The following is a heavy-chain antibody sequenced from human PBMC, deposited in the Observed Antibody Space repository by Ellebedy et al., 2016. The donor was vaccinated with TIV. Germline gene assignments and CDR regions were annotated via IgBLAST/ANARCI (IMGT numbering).Heavy chain of an antibody. V-gene: IGHV3-23*01. D-gene: IGHD2-21*02. CDR1: GFTFSSYA. Sequence: PGGSLRLSCAASGFTFSSYAMSWVRQAPGKGLEWVSAISGSGGSTYYADSVKGRFTISRDNSKNTLYLQMNSLRAEDTAVYYCARDPLSLAYCGGDCYSGPDYWGQGTLVTVSS. CDR3: ARDPLSLAYCGGDCYSGPDY. CDR2: ISGSGGST. J-gene: IGHJ4*02.